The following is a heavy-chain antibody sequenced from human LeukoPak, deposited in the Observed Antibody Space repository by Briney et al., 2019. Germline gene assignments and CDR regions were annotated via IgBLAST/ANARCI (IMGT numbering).Heavy chain of an antibody. CDR1: GNTFSSNI. V-gene: IGHV1-3*01. J-gene: IGHJ3*01. CDR3: ARERPTTTAFHV. Sequence: ASVKVSCKASGNTFSSNIINWVRQAPGQWLDWMGWINAANGNTKYSEKFQGRVTITRDTSASTVYMELNSLRSEDTAVYYCARERPTTTAFHVWGQGTMVTVS. D-gene: IGHD1-14*01. CDR2: INAANGNT.